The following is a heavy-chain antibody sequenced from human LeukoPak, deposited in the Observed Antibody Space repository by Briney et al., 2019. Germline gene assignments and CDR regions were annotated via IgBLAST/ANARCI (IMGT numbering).Heavy chain of an antibody. J-gene: IGHJ4*02. CDR3: AKDQALDIVVVVAVY. CDR2: ISGSGGST. D-gene: IGHD2-15*01. V-gene: IGHV3-23*01. CDR1: GFTFSSYA. Sequence: GGSLRLSCAASGFTFSSYAMSWVRQAPGKGLEWVSAISGSGGSTYYADSVKGRFTISRENSKKTLYLQMNSLRAEDTAVYYCAKDQALDIVVVVAVYWGQGTLVTVSS.